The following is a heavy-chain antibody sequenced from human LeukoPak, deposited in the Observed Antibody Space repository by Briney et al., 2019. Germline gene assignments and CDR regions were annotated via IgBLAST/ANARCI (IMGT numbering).Heavy chain of an antibody. D-gene: IGHD6-19*01. CDR1: GGSISSGDYY. V-gene: IGHV4-30-4*01. J-gene: IGHJ5*02. CDR3: ARENSSGWYSVAWFDP. CDR2: IYYSGST. Sequence: SETLSLTCTVSGGSISSGDYYWSWIRQPPGKGLEWIGYIYYSGSTYYNPSLKSRVTISVDTSKNQFSLKLSSVTAADTAVYYCARENSSGWYSVAWFDPWGQGTLVTVSS.